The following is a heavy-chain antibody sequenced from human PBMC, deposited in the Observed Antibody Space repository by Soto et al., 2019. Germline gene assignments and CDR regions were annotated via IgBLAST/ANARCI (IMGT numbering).Heavy chain of an antibody. CDR2: MNPNSGNT. CDR1: GYTFTNYD. CDR3: SRVWGTIDY. V-gene: IGHV1-8*01. D-gene: IGHD3-16*01. Sequence: QVQLVQSGAEVKKPGASVKVSCKTSGYTFTNYDINWVRQATGQGLEWMGWMNPNSGNTGSTPKLKGRITMTRDTSIGTAYMELTSLRSEDTAVYYCSRVWGTIDYWGQGTLVTVSS. J-gene: IGHJ4*02.